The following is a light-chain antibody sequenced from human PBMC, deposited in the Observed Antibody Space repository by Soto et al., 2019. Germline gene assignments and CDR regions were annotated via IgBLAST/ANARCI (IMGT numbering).Light chain of an antibody. CDR2: DVS. CDR3: SSYTSSSTLD. CDR1: SSDVGGYNY. Sequence: QSALPQPASVSGSPGQSITIYCTGTSSDVGGYNYVSWYQQHPGKAPKLMIYDVSNRPSGVSNRFSGSKSGNTASLTISGLQAEDEADYDCSSYTSSSTLDFGTGTKLTVL. V-gene: IGLV2-14*01. J-gene: IGLJ1*01.